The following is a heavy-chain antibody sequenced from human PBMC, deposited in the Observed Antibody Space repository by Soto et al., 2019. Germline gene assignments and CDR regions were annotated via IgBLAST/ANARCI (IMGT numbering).Heavy chain of an antibody. CDR1: GYTFTSYD. D-gene: IGHD2-2*01. CDR3: ARGLRVPAAMMRSWYFDL. CDR2: MNPNSGNT. Sequence: QVPLVQSGAEVKKPGASVKVSCKASGYTFTSYDINWVRQATGQGLEWMGWMNPNSGNTGYAQKFQGRVTMTRNTSISTAYMELSSLRSEDTAVYYCARGLRVPAAMMRSWYFDLWGRGTLVTVSS. V-gene: IGHV1-8*01. J-gene: IGHJ2*01.